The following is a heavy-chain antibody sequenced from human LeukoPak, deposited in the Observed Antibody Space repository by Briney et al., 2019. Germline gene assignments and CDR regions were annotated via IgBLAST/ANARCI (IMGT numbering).Heavy chain of an antibody. D-gene: IGHD1-14*01. Sequence: PSETLSLTCAVYGGSFSGYYWSWIRQPPGKGLEWIGEINHSGSTNYNPSLKSRVTISVDTSKNQFSLKLSSVTAADTAVYYCARAAPAGPNRNWFDPWGQGTLVTVSS. J-gene: IGHJ5*02. CDR2: INHSGST. CDR3: ARAAPAGPNRNWFDP. CDR1: GGSFSGYY. V-gene: IGHV4-34*01.